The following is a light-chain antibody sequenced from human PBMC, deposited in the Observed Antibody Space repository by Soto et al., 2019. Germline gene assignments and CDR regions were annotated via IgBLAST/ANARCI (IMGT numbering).Light chain of an antibody. CDR2: DAS. Sequence: EVAMTQSPATLSVSPGERVTFSCGASHSVTTNLAWYQHKPGQSPRLLISDASSGASGIPPRFSGSGSGTEFTLTIDRLQSEDFAVYCCQQYDRWPVTFGGGTKV. CDR3: QQYDRWPVT. J-gene: IGKJ4*01. V-gene: IGKV3-15*01. CDR1: HSVTTN.